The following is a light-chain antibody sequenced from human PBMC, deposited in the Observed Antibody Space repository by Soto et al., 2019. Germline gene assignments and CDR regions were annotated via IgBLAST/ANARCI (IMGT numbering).Light chain of an antibody. CDR3: QQYAGSLRRK. CDR2: GAS. CDR1: QSVSSSY. V-gene: IGKV3-20*01. J-gene: IGKJ1*01. Sequence: TQSPGTLSLSPGERATLSCRASQSVSSSYLAWYQQKPGQAPRLLIYGASSRATGIPDRFSGSGSGTDFTLTISRLEAEEWAVYYGQQYAGSLRRKFGDGTK.